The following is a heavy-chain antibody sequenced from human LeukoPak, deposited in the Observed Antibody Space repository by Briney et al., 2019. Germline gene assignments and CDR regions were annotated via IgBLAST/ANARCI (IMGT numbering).Heavy chain of an antibody. D-gene: IGHD4-17*01. Sequence: SETLSLTCAVYGGSFSGYYWSWIRQPPGKGLEWNGEINHSGSTNYNPSLKSRVTISVDTSKNQFSLKLSSVTAADTAVYYCARVNPTVTTGALDYWGQGTLVTVSS. CDR1: GGSFSGYY. J-gene: IGHJ4*02. CDR2: INHSGST. V-gene: IGHV4-34*01. CDR3: ARVNPTVTTGALDY.